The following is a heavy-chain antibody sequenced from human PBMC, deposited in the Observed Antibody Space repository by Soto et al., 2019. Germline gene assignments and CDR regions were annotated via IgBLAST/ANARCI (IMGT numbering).Heavy chain of an antibody. CDR3: ARDSASELNIDY. V-gene: IGHV1-3*01. J-gene: IGHJ4*02. Sequence: GASVKVSCKASGYTFTSYAMHWVRQAPGQRLEWMGWINAGNGNTKYSQKFQGRVTITRDTSASTAYMELSSLRSEDTAVYYCARDSASELNIDYWGQGTLVTVSS. CDR2: INAGNGNT. CDR1: GYTFTSYA. D-gene: IGHD1-26*01.